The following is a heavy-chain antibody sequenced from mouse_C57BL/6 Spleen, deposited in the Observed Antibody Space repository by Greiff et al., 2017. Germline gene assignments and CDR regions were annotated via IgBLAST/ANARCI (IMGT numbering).Heavy chain of an antibody. J-gene: IGHJ1*03. Sequence: VMLVESGPELVKPGASVKISCKASGYTFTDYYINWVKQRPGQGLEWIGWIFPGSGSTYYNEKFKGKATLTVDKSSSTAYMLLSSLTSEDSAVYFCAGDGRGWYFDVWGTGTTVTVSS. CDR1: GYTFTDYY. CDR3: AGDGRGWYFDV. CDR2: IFPGSGST. V-gene: IGHV1-75*01. D-gene: IGHD2-3*01.